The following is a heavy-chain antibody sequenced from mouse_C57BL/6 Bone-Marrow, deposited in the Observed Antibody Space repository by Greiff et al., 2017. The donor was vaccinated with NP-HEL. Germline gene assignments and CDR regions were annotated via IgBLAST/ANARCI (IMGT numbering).Heavy chain of an antibody. CDR1: GYTFTNYW. Sequence: VQLQQSGAELVRPGTSVKMSCKASGYTFTNYWIGWAKQRPGHGLEGIGDIYPGGGYTNYNEKFKGKATLTADKSSRTAYLQFSSLTSEDSAIYYCASHYYGSSPFDYWGQGTTLTVSS. D-gene: IGHD1-1*01. V-gene: IGHV1-63*01. CDR2: IYPGGGYT. CDR3: ASHYYGSSPFDY. J-gene: IGHJ2*01.